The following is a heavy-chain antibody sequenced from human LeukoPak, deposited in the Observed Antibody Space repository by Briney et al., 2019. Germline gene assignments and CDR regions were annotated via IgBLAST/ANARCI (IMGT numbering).Heavy chain of an antibody. V-gene: IGHV3-48*03. CDR3: GSYGSANL. D-gene: IGHD3-10*01. CDR2: ISSSGTTI. CDR1: GFTFSSFE. Sequence: GGSLRLSCAASGFTFSSFEMNWVRQAPGKGLEWVSYISSSGTTISYADSVKGRFTISRDNANNSLYLQMNSLRVEDTAFYHCGSYGSANLWGQGTLVTVSS. J-gene: IGHJ5*02.